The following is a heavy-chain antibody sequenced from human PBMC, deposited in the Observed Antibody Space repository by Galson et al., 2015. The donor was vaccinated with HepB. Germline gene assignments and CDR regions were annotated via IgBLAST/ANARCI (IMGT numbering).Heavy chain of an antibody. D-gene: IGHD5-12*01. CDR2: ISYDGSNK. J-gene: IGHJ6*02. V-gene: IGHV3-30*04. Sequence: SLRLSCAASGFTFRSYDMHWVRQAPGKGLEWVAVISYDGSNKDFADSVKGRFTISRDNSKNTVYLQMNSLRAEDTAMYYCARDRSYDYSLVIPKYFYGMDVWGQGTTVTVSS. CDR1: GFTFRSYD. CDR3: ARDRSYDYSLVIPKYFYGMDV.